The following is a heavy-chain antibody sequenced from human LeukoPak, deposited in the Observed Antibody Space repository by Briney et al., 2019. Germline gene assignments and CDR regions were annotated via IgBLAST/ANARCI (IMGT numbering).Heavy chain of an antibody. J-gene: IGHJ4*02. CDR3: AKDRAVATSGYFDY. D-gene: IGHD6-19*01. Sequence: PGGSLRLSCAASVFTFSSYGMHWVRQAPGKGLEWVAFIRYDGSNKYYADSVKGRFTISRDNSKNTLYLQMNSLRAEDTAVYYCAKDRAVATSGYFDYWGQGTLVTVSS. CDR1: VFTFSSYG. CDR2: IRYDGSNK. V-gene: IGHV3-30*02.